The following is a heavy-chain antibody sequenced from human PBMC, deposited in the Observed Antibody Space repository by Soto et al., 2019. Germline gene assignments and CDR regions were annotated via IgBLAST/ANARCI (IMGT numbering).Heavy chain of an antibody. D-gene: IGHD3-22*01. J-gene: IGHJ4*02. Sequence: ASVKVSCKASGYTFTSYDINWVRQATGQGLEWMGWMNPNSGNTGYAQKFQGRVTMTRNTSISTAYMELSSLRSEDTAVYYCKRAPLGIIVAPDFWGQGTLVTVSS. CDR2: MNPNSGNT. CDR3: KRAPLGIIVAPDF. CDR1: GYTFTSYD. V-gene: IGHV1-8*01.